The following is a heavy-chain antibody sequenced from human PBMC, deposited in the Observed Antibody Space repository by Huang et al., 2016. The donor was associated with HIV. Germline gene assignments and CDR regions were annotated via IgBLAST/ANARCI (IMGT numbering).Heavy chain of an antibody. Sequence: LQLQESGPGLVKSSETLSLICPVSGGSISSSSYYWGWIRQPPGKGPEWIGSIYYRGNTYYNPPLKSRVTISVDTSKNQFSLKVNSVTAADTAVYYCARHGRVAGHYYNNMDVWGRGTTVTVSS. CDR2: IYYRGNT. V-gene: IGHV4-39*01. J-gene: IGHJ6*02. CDR3: ARHGRVAGHYYNNMDV. CDR1: GGSISSSSYY. D-gene: IGHD6-19*01.